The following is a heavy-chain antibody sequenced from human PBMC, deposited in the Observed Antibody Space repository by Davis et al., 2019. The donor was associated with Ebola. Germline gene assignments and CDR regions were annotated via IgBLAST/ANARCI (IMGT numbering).Heavy chain of an antibody. CDR1: GGSFSGYY. CDR2: IYTSGST. V-gene: IGHV4-59*10. CDR3: ARGNSAPGYYYYYMDV. J-gene: IGHJ6*03. D-gene: IGHD4-23*01. Sequence: PSETLSLTCAVYGGSFSGYYWSWIRQPAGKGLEWIGRIYTSGSTNYNPSLKSRVTMSVDTSKNQFSLKLSSVTAADTAVYYCARGNSAPGYYYYYMDVWGKGTTVTVSS.